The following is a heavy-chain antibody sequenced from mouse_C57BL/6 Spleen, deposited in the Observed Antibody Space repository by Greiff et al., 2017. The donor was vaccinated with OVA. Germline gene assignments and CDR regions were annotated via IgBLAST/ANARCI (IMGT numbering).Heavy chain of an antibody. D-gene: IGHD2-1*01. J-gene: IGHJ4*01. CDR3: ARDRDGNSYAMDY. CDR2: ISDGGSYT. CDR1: GFTFSSYA. Sequence: EVHLVESGGGLVKPGGSLKLSCAASGFTFSSYAMSWVRQTPEKRLEWVATISDGGSYTYYPDNVKGRFTISRDNAKNNLYLQMSHLKSEDTAMYYCARDRDGNSYAMDYWGQGTSVTVSS. V-gene: IGHV5-4*01.